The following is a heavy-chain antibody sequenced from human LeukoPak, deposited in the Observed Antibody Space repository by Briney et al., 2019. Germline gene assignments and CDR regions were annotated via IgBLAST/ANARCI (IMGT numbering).Heavy chain of an antibody. V-gene: IGHV4-4*07. CDR1: GGPINNYY. CDR3: ARGRYCSADICSGGDAFDI. J-gene: IGHJ3*02. CDR2: IYTRGST. Sequence: SSETLSLTCTVSGGPINNYYWSWIRQPAGKGLEWIGRIYTRGSTNYNPSLKSRVTMSVDTSKNQFSLKLSSVTAADTAVYYCARGRYCSADICSGGDAFDIWGQGTMVSVSS. D-gene: IGHD2-15*01.